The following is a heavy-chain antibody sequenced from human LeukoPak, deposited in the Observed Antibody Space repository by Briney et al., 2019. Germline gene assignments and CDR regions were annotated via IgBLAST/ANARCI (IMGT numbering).Heavy chain of an antibody. CDR2: IYYSGST. Sequence: SETLSLTCTVSGGSISSSSYYWGWIRQPPGKGLEWIGSIYYSGSTYYNPSLKSRATVSVDTSKNQFSLNLNSVTAADTAVYYCARRNGHSWDVGNWFDPWGQGTVVTVSS. D-gene: IGHD6-13*01. V-gene: IGHV4-39*01. J-gene: IGHJ5*02. CDR3: ARRNGHSWDVGNWFDP. CDR1: GGSISSSSYY.